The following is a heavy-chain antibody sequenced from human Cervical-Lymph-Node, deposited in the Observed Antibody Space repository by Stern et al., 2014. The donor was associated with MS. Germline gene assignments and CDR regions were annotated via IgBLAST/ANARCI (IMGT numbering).Heavy chain of an antibody. CDR3: AKTTVTTRPFEF. Sequence: VQLVESGGGLVQPGRSLRLSCAASGFTVNDYSMHWVRQAPGKGLEWVSGISWDGGSTEYAASVKGRFAISRDNAKNSLFLHMNSLRPEDTAFYYCAKTTVTTRPFEFWGQGTLVTVS. J-gene: IGHJ4*02. CDR1: GFTVNDYS. D-gene: IGHD4-17*01. CDR2: ISWDGGST. V-gene: IGHV3-9*01.